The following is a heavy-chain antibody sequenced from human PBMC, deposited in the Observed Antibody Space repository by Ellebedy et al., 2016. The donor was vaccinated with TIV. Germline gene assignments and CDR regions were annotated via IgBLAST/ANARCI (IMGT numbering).Heavy chain of an antibody. CDR3: ASNNSRQFDH. CDR2: IYDSGNT. V-gene: IGHV4-39*01. J-gene: IGHJ4*02. Sequence: SETLSLXXTVSVGTISSSSSSYWGWIRQPPGKGLEWIGTIYDSGNTYYNPSLKSRITISVDTSKSQFSLQLTSVTAADTAVYYCASNNSRQFDHWGQGALVTVSP. D-gene: IGHD1/OR15-1a*01. CDR1: VGTISSSSSSY.